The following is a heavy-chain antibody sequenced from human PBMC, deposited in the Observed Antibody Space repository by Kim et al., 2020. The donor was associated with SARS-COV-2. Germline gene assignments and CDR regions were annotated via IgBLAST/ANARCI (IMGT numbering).Heavy chain of an antibody. CDR2: ISYDGSNK. CDR3: AKVLKGTYGYGSEYNYY. D-gene: IGHD3-10*01. J-gene: IGHJ6*01. Sequence: GGSLRLSCAASGFTFSSYGMHWVRQAPGKGLEWVAVISYDGSNKYYADSVKGRFTISRDNSKNTLYLQMNSLRAEDTAVYYCAKVLKGTYGYGSEYNYY. V-gene: IGHV3-30*18. CDR1: GFTFSSYG.